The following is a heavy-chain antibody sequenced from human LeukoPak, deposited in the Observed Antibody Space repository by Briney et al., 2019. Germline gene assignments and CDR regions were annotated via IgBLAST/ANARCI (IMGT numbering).Heavy chain of an antibody. V-gene: IGHV1-2*02. J-gene: IGHJ3*02. Sequence: ASVKVSCKASGYTFTGYYMHWVRQAPGQGLEWMGWINPNSGGTNYAQKFQGRVTMTRDTSISTAYMELSRLRSDDTAVYYCALYNWNDVAFDIWGQGIMVTVSS. CDR3: ALYNWNDVAFDI. D-gene: IGHD1-1*01. CDR1: GYTFTGYY. CDR2: INPNSGGT.